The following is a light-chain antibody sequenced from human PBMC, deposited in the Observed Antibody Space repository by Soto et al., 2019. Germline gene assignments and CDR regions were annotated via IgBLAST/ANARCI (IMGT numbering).Light chain of an antibody. V-gene: IGLV1-36*01. CDR1: NSNIGNNA. CDR3: ATWDDSLNGVV. CDR2: YDD. J-gene: IGLJ2*01. Sequence: QPVLTQPPSVSEAPRQRVTISCSGSNSNIGNNAVSWYQQVPGKAPKLLVYYDDLVPSGVSDRFSGSKSGTAASLAISGLQSEDEADYYCATWDDSLNGVVFGGGTKLTVL.